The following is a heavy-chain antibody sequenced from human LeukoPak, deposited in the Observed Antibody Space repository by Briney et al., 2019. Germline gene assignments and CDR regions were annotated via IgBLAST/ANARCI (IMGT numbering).Heavy chain of an antibody. CDR1: GYTFTGYY. Sequence: ASVEVSCKASGYTFTGYYMHWVRQAPGQGLEWMGWINPNSGGTNYAQKFQGRVTMTRDTSISTAYMELSRLRSDDTAVYYCARVEAAWAAFDIWGQGTMVTVSS. CDR3: ARVEAAWAAFDI. V-gene: IGHV1-2*02. J-gene: IGHJ3*02. CDR2: INPNSGGT. D-gene: IGHD2-15*01.